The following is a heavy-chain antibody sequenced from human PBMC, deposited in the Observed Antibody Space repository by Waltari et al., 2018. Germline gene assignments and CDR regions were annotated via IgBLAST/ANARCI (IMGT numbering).Heavy chain of an antibody. CDR2: IYYSGNT. J-gene: IGHJ5*02. CDR1: GDSIRRSRYS. CDR3: ARHWKRNGYRFDP. Sequence: QLQLQESGPGLVKPSETLSLPCPVSGDSIRRSRYSWGGIRQSPGKGLEWIGTIYYSGNTYYNPTLKSRVTISGDTSKNQFSLKLSSVTAADTAVYYCARHWKRNGYRFDPWGQGTLVTVSS. D-gene: IGHD5-12*01. V-gene: IGHV4-39*01.